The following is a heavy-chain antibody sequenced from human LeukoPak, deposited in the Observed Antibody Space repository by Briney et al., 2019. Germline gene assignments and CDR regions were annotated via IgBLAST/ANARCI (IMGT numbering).Heavy chain of an antibody. CDR3: ARESRQGGYYDSSGYYI. Sequence: PSETLSLTCTVSGGSISSYYWSWIRQPPGKGLEWIGYIYYSGSTNYNLSLKSRVTISVDTSKNQFSLKLSSVTAADTAVYYCARESRQGGYYDSSGYYIWGQGTLVTVSS. J-gene: IGHJ4*02. CDR2: IYYSGST. D-gene: IGHD3-22*01. CDR1: GGSISSYY. V-gene: IGHV4-59*01.